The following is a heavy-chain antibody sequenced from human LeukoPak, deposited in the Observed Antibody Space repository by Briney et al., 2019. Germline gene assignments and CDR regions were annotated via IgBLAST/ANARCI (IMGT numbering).Heavy chain of an antibody. D-gene: IGHD3-10*01. Sequence: GGSLRLSCAASGFNFTISAMSWVRQAPGKGLEWVSDISGSGGNTYYADSVKGRFTISRDNSKNMVYLQVISLTAEDTAVYYCAKDDAWLRFGEWSQGTLVTVSA. CDR2: ISGSGGNT. J-gene: IGHJ4*02. V-gene: IGHV3-23*01. CDR3: AKDDAWLRFGE. CDR1: GFNFTISA.